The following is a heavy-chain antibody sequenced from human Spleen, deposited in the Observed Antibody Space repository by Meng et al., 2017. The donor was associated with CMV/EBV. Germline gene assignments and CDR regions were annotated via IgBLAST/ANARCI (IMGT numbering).Heavy chain of an antibody. J-gene: IGHJ3*01. V-gene: IGHV3-23*01. D-gene: IGHD2-15*01. CDR1: GFSFSAYA. CDR2: VSGSGRIT. Sequence: GGSLRLSCVASGFSFSAYAMSWIRQAPGKGLEWVSGVSGSGRITHYADSVKGRFTISRDNSENTLYLQLDSLRAEDTALYYCAKDRVEGLRDLWGQGTMVTVSS. CDR3: AKDRVEGLRDL.